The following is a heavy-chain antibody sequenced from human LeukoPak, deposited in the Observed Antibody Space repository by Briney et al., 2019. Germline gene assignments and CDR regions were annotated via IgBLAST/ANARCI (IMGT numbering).Heavy chain of an antibody. V-gene: IGHV3-7*01. CDR3: ARAPERTKRYNWNFDY. Sequence: PGRSLRLSCAASGFIFSSYWMSWVRQAPGKGLEWVANIKQDGSEKYYVDSVKGRFTISRDNAKNSLYLQMNSLRAEDTAVYYCARAPERTKRYNWNFDYWGQGTLVTVSS. CDR2: IKQDGSEK. J-gene: IGHJ4*02. D-gene: IGHD1-20*01. CDR1: GFIFSSYW.